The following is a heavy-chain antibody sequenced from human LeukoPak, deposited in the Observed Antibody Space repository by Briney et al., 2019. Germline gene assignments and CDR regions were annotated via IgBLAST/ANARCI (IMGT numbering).Heavy chain of an antibody. CDR3: ARGSVRVRYCGGGSCPNWFDP. Sequence: PSETLSLTCAVYGGSFSGYYWSWIRQPPGKGLEWIGEINHSGSTNYNPSLKSRVTISVDTSKNQFSLKLSSVTAADTAVYYCARGSVRVRYCGGGSCPNWFDPWGQEALVTVSS. CDR2: INHSGST. J-gene: IGHJ5*02. D-gene: IGHD2-15*01. V-gene: IGHV4-34*01. CDR1: GGSFSGYY.